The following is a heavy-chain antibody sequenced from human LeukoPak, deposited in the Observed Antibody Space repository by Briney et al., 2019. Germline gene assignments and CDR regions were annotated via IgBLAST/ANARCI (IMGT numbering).Heavy chain of an antibody. D-gene: IGHD6-19*01. J-gene: IGHJ4*02. CDR1: GYTFTSYA. CDR3: AREYSSGWYEDY. CDR2: INAGNGNT. Sequence: ASVKVSCKASGYTFTSYAMHWVRQAPGQRLEWMGWINAGNGNTKYSQKFQGRVTITRDTSASTAYMELSSLRSEDTAVYYCAREYSSGWYEDYWGQGTLVTVSS. V-gene: IGHV1-3*01.